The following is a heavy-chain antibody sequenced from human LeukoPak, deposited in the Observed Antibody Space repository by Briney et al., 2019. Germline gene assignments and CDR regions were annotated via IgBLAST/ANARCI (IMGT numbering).Heavy chain of an antibody. Sequence: ASVKVSCKASGYTFTSYDINWVRQATGQGLEWMGWMNPNSGNTGHAQKFQGRVTITRNTSISTAYMELSSLRSEDTAVYYCARSGVPAGYCSSTSCYNWFDPWGQGTLVTVSS. CDR1: GYTFTSYD. CDR2: MNPNSGNT. V-gene: IGHV1-8*03. D-gene: IGHD2-2*01. CDR3: ARSGVPAGYCSSTSCYNWFDP. J-gene: IGHJ5*02.